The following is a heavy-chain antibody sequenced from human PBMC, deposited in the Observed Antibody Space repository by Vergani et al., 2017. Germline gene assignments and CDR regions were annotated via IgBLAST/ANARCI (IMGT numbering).Heavy chain of an antibody. J-gene: IGHJ2*01. CDR3: AKDCSGGSCYPDWYFDL. CDR1: GFTFSSYW. D-gene: IGHD2-15*01. V-gene: IGHV3-23*04. CDR2: ISGSGGST. Sequence: EVQLVESGGGLVQPGGSLRLSCAASGFTFSSYWMHWVRQAPGKGLEWVSAISGSGGSTYYADSVKGRFTISRDNSKNTLYLQMNSLRAEDTAVYYCAKDCSGGSCYPDWYFDLWGRGTLVTVSS.